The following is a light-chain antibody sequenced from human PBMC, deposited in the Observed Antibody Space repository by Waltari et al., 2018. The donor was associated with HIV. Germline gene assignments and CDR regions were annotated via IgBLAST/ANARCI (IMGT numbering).Light chain of an antibody. V-gene: IGLV2-14*01. CDR3: SSYTSSSTVV. CDR2: DVS. Sequence: QSALTQPAAVSGSPGQSITISCTGTSSDVGGYNYVSWYQPHPGKAPKLMIYDVSNRPSGVSNRFSGSKSGNTASLTISGLQAEDEADYDCSSYTSSSTVVFGGGTKLTVL. CDR1: SSDVGGYNY. J-gene: IGLJ2*01.